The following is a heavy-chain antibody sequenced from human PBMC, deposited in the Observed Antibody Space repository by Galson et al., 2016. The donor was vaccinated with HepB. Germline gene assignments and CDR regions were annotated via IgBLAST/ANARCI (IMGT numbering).Heavy chain of an antibody. CDR2: ISAGGAYT. V-gene: IGHV3-23*01. Sequence: SLRLSCAASGFTFRSYAMSWVRQAPGKGLEWVSAISAGGAYTYYADSVKGRFTLSRDNYKNTLYLQMNNLRAEDTAVYYCAKEADITGWSFFDYWGQGTLVTVSS. J-gene: IGHJ4*02. CDR3: AKEADITGWSFFDY. CDR1: GFTFRSYA. D-gene: IGHD6-19*01.